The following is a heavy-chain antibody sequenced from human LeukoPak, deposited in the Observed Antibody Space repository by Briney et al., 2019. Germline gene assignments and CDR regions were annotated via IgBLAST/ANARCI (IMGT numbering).Heavy chain of an antibody. Sequence: YPSETLSLTCTVSGGSISSTTSYWGWIRQPPGKGLEWIGEINHSGSTNYNPSLKSRVTISVDTSKNQFSLKLSSVTAADTAVYYCARTGQQLFSDAFDIWGQGTMVTVSS. V-gene: IGHV4-39*07. J-gene: IGHJ3*02. CDR2: INHSGST. CDR3: ARTGQQLFSDAFDI. CDR1: GGSISSTTSY. D-gene: IGHD6-13*01.